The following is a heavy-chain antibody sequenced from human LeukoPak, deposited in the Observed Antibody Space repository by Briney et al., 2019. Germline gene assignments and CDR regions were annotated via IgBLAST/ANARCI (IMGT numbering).Heavy chain of an antibody. D-gene: IGHD3-22*01. CDR1: GYTFTNFD. CDR2: ISAYNGNT. CDR3: ARENYYDSSGYELLPTSLNWFDP. V-gene: IGHV1-18*01. J-gene: IGHJ5*02. Sequence: GASVKVSCKASGYTFTNFDINWVRQAPGQGLEWMGWISAYNGNTNYAQKLQGRVTMTTDTSTSTAYMELRSLRSDDTAVYYCARENYYDSSGYELLPTSLNWFDPWGQGTLVTVSS.